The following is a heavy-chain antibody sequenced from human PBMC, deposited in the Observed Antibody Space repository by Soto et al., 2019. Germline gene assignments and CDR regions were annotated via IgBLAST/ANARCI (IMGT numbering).Heavy chain of an antibody. J-gene: IGHJ4*02. CDR3: AKDIGCSSTSCYLKGYFDY. V-gene: IGHV3-9*01. CDR2: ISWNSGSI. Sequence: EVQLVESGGGLVQPGRSLRLSCAASGFTFDDYAMHWVRQAPGKGLEWVSGISWNSGSIGYADSVKCRFTISRDNAKNSLYLQMNSLRAEDTALYYCAKDIGCSSTSCYLKGYFDYWGQGTLVTVSS. D-gene: IGHD2-2*01. CDR1: GFTFDDYA.